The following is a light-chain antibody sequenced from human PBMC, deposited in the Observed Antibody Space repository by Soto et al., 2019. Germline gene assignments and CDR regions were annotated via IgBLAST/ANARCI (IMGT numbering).Light chain of an antibody. CDR3: QQYYSTPWT. CDR2: WAS. CDR1: QSVLYSSNNKNC. J-gene: IGKJ1*01. V-gene: IGKV4-1*01. Sequence: DIVMTQSPDSLAVSLGARATINCKSSQSVLYSSNNKNCLAWYQQKPGQPPTLLIYWASTRDSGVPDRFSGRGSGTDFPLTISSLQAEDVAVYYCQQYYSTPWTFGQGTKVEIK.